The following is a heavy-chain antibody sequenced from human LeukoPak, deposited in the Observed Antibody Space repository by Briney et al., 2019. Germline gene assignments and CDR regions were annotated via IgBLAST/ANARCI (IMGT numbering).Heavy chain of an antibody. V-gene: IGHV4-59*01. J-gene: IGHJ6*03. CDR2: IYYSGST. CDR1: GGSISSYY. CDR3: ARVDTRTGVHHYMDV. D-gene: IGHD1-14*01. Sequence: PSETLSLTCTVSGGSISSYYWSWIRQPPGKGLEWIGYIYYSGSTNYNPSLKSRVTISVDTSKNQFSLKLSSVTAADTAVYYCARVDTRTGVHHYMDVWGKGTTVTVSS.